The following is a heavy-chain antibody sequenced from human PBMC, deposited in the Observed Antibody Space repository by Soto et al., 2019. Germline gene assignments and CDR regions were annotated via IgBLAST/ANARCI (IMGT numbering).Heavy chain of an antibody. D-gene: IGHD2-15*01. CDR1: GFTFSSYW. CDR2: IKQDGSEK. CDR3: ARGFRYCSGGSCYDY. V-gene: IGHV3-7*01. J-gene: IGHJ4*02. Sequence: GGSLRLSCAASGFTFSSYWMSWVRQAPGKGLEWVANIKQDGSEKYYVDSVKGRFTISRDNAKNSLYLQMNSLRAEDTAVYYCARGFRYCSGGSCYDYWGQGTLVTVSS.